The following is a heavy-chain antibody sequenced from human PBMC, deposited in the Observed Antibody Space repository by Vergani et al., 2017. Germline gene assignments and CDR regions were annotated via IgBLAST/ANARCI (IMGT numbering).Heavy chain of an antibody. D-gene: IGHD5-24*01. CDR3: GRGSDNYN. CDR2: IKNTGDST. J-gene: IGHJ4*02. V-gene: IGHV3-23*01. CDR1: GFTFSHA. Sequence: EVQLLQSEGAVVQPGGSLRLSCVASGFTFSHAMSWVRQGHGQGLEWVSSIKNTGDSTHYADSVKGRFTISRDNSKNTLYLQMNSLRVEDTAVYYCGRGSDNYNWGQGTLVTVSS.